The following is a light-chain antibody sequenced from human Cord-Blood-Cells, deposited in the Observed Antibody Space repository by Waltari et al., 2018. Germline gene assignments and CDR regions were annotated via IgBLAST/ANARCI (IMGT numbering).Light chain of an antibody. Sequence: DLQMTQSPSSLSAAGGDRVTITCRASQSISSYLNWYQQQPGTAPKLLIYAASSLQSGVPSRFSGSGSGTDFTLTISSLQPEDFATYYCQQSYSTLWTFGQGTKVEIK. J-gene: IGKJ1*01. CDR2: AAS. CDR3: QQSYSTLWT. CDR1: QSISSY. V-gene: IGKV1-39*01.